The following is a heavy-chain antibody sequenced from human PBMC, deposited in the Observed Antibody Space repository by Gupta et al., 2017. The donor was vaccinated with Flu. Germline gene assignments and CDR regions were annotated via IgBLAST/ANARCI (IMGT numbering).Heavy chain of an antibody. CDR1: GASFNSYS. V-gene: IGHV1-69*01. Sequence: QVRLLRSGVEVKTPGSSVRLHCMSSGASFNSYSISWMRQAPGQGLEWVGGVIPRLDAANYSQKYQSRVSITADYSTSTAHMEMSSLRYKDTAVYYCARAYYVSDSSGHYYGSFYIWAQGPLLT. D-gene: IGHD3-22*01. CDR3: ARAYYVSDSSGHYYGSFYI. J-gene: IGHJ3*02. CDR2: VIPRLDAA.